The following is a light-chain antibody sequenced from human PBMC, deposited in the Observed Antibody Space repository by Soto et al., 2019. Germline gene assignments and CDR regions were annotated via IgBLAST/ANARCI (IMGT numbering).Light chain of an antibody. Sequence: QSALTQLASVSGSPGQSITISCSGTRSDIGSYNYVAWYQQFPGKTPKILIYGVSNRPSGVSSRFSGSKSGNTASLTISRLQAEDYVDYYCISYTGSRTSYVFGSGTKLTV. CDR3: ISYTGSRTSYV. J-gene: IGLJ1*01. CDR1: RSDIGSYNY. CDR2: GVS. V-gene: IGLV2-14*01.